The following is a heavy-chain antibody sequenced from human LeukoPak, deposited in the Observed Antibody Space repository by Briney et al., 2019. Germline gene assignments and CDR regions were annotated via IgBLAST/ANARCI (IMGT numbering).Heavy chain of an antibody. D-gene: IGHD2-2*02. CDR3: ARADVVVPAAIVY. CDR2: IIPVFGTA. V-gene: IGHV1-69*13. Sequence: SVKVSCKASGGTFSSYAISWVRQAPGQGLEWMGGIIPVFGTANYAQKFQGRVTITADESTSTAYMELSSLRSEDTAVYYCARADVVVPAAIVYWGQGTLVTVSS. CDR1: GGTFSSYA. J-gene: IGHJ4*02.